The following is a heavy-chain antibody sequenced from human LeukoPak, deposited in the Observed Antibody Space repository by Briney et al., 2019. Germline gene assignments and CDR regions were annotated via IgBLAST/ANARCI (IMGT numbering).Heavy chain of an antibody. CDR3: ARGRDAIFGVVTTYGMDV. D-gene: IGHD3-3*01. CDR1: GGSFSGYY. CDR2: INHSGST. Sequence: SETLSLTCAVYGGSFSGYYWSWIRQPPGKGLEWIGEINHSGSTNYNPSLKSRVTISVDTSKNQFSLKLSSVTAADTAVYYCARGRDAIFGVVTTYGMDVWGQGTTVTVSS. V-gene: IGHV4-34*01. J-gene: IGHJ6*02.